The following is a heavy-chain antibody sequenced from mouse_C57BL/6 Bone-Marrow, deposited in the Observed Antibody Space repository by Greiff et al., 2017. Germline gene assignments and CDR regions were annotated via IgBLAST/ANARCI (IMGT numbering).Heavy chain of an antibody. CDR3: NKFITTVVANYAMDY. CDR2: IYPGSGST. CDR1: GYTFTSYW. V-gene: IGHV1-55*01. D-gene: IGHD1-1*01. Sequence: QVQLQQPGAELVKPGASVKMSCKASGYTFTSYWITWVKQRPGQGLEWIGDIYPGSGSTNYNEKFKSKATLTVDTSSSTAYMQLSSLTSEDSAVYYCNKFITTVVANYAMDYWGQGTSVTVS. J-gene: IGHJ4*01.